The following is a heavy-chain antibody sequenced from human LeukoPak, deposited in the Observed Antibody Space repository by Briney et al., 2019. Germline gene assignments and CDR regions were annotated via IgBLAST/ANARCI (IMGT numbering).Heavy chain of an antibody. CDR2: INSDGSST. Sequence: GGSLRLSCAASGFTFSSYWMHWVRQAPGKGLVWVSRINSDGSSTSYADSVKGRFTISRDNAKNTLYLQMNSLRAEDTAVYYCAKVGFLEWLDFDYWGQGTLVTVSS. CDR3: AKVGFLEWLDFDY. D-gene: IGHD3-3*01. J-gene: IGHJ4*02. V-gene: IGHV3-74*01. CDR1: GFTFSSYW.